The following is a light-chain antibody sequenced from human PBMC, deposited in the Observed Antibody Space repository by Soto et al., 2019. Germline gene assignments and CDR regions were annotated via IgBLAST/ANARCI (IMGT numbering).Light chain of an antibody. CDR2: DNS. J-gene: IGLJ3*02. Sequence: QAVVTQPPSVSGAPGQRVTISCTGITGYGVHWYQQFPGAAPKLLIHDNSIRPSGVPDRFSGSKSGTSASLAITGLQAEDEADYYCQSYDSSLSGWVFGGGTQLTVL. CDR3: QSYDSSLSGWV. CDR1: TGYG. V-gene: IGLV1-40*01.